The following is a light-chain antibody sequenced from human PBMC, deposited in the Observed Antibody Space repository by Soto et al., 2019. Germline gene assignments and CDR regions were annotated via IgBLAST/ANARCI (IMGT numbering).Light chain of an antibody. CDR3: QQYNNWPPGST. V-gene: IGKV3-15*01. Sequence: DIVMTQSPATLSVSPGERATLSCRASLTVSTNLAWYQQKPGQAPRLLIYYASTRATGIPDRFSGSGSVTDFTLTISSVQSEDVAVYYCQQYNNWPPGSTFGPGTRVDIK. J-gene: IGKJ3*01. CDR1: LTVSTN. CDR2: YAS.